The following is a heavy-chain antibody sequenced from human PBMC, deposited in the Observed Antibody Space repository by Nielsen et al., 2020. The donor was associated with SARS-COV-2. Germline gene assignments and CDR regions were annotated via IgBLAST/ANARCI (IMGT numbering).Heavy chain of an antibody. Sequence: GESLKISCAASGFTFSSYAMHWVRQAPGKGLEWVAVISYDGSNKYYADSVKGRFTISRDNSKNTLYLQMNSLRAEDTAVYYCAREGITIFGVASYFDYWGQGTLVTVSS. D-gene: IGHD3-3*01. V-gene: IGHV3-30*04. J-gene: IGHJ4*02. CDR3: AREGITIFGVASYFDY. CDR1: GFTFSSYA. CDR2: ISYDGSNK.